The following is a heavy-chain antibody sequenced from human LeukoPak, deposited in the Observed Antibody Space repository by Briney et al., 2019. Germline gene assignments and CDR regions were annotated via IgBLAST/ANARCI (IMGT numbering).Heavy chain of an antibody. D-gene: IGHD3-22*01. V-gene: IGHV4-30-4*02. J-gene: IGHJ4*02. Sequence: SETLSLTCTVSGGSISSGDYYWSWIRQPPGKGLEWIGYIYYSGSTYYNPSLKSRVTISVDTSKNQFSLKLSSVTAADTAVYYCAREIRGSYYDDSSGYYLGGNYFDYWGQGTLVTVSS. CDR3: AREIRGSYYDDSSGYYLGGNYFDY. CDR2: IYYSGST. CDR1: GGSISSGDYY.